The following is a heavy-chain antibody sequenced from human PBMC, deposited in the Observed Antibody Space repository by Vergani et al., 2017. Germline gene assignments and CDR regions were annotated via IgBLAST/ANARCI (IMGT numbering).Heavy chain of an antibody. CDR3: TTAWGLYYLHGEYFQY. J-gene: IGHJ1*01. CDR2: MSSGGGDI. V-gene: IGHV3-23*01. CDR1: GFTFNSFA. Sequence: VQLLESGGGLVQPGGSLRLSCAASGFTFNSFAMTWVRQAPGKGLEWVATMSSGGGDIFYADSVKGRFTISRDNSKNTLFLQMNSLKDEDTAVYYCTTAWGLYYLHGEYFQYWGRGTMVAVAS. D-gene: IGHD3-10*01.